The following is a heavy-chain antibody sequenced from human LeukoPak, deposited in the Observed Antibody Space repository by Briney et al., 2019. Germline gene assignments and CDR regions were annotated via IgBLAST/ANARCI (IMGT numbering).Heavy chain of an antibody. CDR3: ASGWRNWNALYYMDV. J-gene: IGHJ6*03. Sequence: PSETLSLTCAVYGGSFSGYYWSWIRQPPGKGLEWIGEINHSGSTNYNPSLKSRVTISVDTSKNQFSLKLSSVTAADTAVYYCASGWRNWNALYYMDVWGKGTTVTVSS. V-gene: IGHV4-34*01. D-gene: IGHD1-1*01. CDR2: INHSGST. CDR1: GGSFSGYY.